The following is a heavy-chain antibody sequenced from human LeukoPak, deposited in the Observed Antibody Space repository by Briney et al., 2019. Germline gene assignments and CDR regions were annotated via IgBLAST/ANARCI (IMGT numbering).Heavy chain of an antibody. Sequence: GGSLRLSCVASGFTFTTYSMNWVRQAPGKGLEWISNINADSSAMYYVDSVKGRFTISRDNAKSSVFLQMNSLRAEDTAVYCCARDRDYASDYWGQGTLVTVSS. CDR2: INADSSAM. CDR3: ARDRDYASDY. CDR1: GFTFTTYS. J-gene: IGHJ4*02. D-gene: IGHD2-2*01. V-gene: IGHV3-48*01.